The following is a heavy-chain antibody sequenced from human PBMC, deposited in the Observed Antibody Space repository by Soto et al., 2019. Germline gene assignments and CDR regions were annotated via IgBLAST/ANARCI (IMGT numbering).Heavy chain of an antibody. J-gene: IGHJ6*02. CDR2: INPNSGGT. Sequence: QVQLVQSGAEVKKPGASVKVSCKASGYTFTGYYMHWVRQAPGQGLEWMGWINPNSGGTNYAQKFQGWVTMTRDTSISTAYMELSRLRSDDTAVYYCARDQYYYGSGSYYSHYYGTDVWGQGTTVTVSS. CDR3: ARDQYYYGSGSYYSHYYGTDV. D-gene: IGHD3-10*01. CDR1: GYTFTGYY. V-gene: IGHV1-2*04.